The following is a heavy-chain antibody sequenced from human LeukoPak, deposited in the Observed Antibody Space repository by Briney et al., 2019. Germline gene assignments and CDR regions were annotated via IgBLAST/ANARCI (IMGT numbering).Heavy chain of an antibody. Sequence: SETLSLTCTVSGGSISSGGYYWSWIRQHPGKGLEWIGYIYYSGSTYYNPSLKSRVTISVDTSKNQFSLKLNSVTAADTAVYYCARLEVYGDYAIDYWGQGTLVTVSS. V-gene: IGHV4-31*03. CDR2: IYYSGST. D-gene: IGHD4-17*01. J-gene: IGHJ4*02. CDR3: ARLEVYGDYAIDY. CDR1: GGSISSGGYY.